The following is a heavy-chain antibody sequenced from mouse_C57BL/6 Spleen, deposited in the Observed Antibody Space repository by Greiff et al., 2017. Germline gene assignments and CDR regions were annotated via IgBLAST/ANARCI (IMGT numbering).Heavy chain of an antibody. Sequence: QVQLKQSGAELVKPGASVKISCKASGYAFSSYWMNWVKQRPGKGLEWIGQIYPGDGDTNYNGKFKGTATLAADKSSSTAYMQLSILTSEASAVYYCAIYGNFYAMDYWCQGTSVTFSS. CDR2: IYPGDGDT. CDR1: GYAFSSYW. D-gene: IGHD1-1*01. CDR3: AIYGNFYAMDY. J-gene: IGHJ4*01. V-gene: IGHV1-80*01.